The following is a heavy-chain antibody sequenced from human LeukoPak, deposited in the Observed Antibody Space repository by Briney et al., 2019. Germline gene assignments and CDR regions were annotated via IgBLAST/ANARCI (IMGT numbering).Heavy chain of an antibody. CDR2: INHSGST. Sequence: SETLSLTCAVYGGSFSGYYWSWIRQPPGKGLEWIGEINHSGSTNYNPSLKSRVTISLDTSKNQFSLTLSSVTAADTAVYYCATDRGIAARPRSGWASWGQGTLVTVSS. CDR1: GGSFSGYY. D-gene: IGHD6-6*01. CDR3: ATDRGIAARPRSGWAS. J-gene: IGHJ4*02. V-gene: IGHV4-34*01.